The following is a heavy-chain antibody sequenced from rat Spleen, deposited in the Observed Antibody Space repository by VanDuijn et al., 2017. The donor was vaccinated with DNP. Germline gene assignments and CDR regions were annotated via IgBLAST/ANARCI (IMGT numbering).Heavy chain of an antibody. CDR3: ARHYTY. J-gene: IGHJ2*01. Sequence: QVQLKESGPGLVQPSQTLSLTCTVSGFSLTNYPVNWVRQPPGKGMEWMGRIQSGGNTDYNSALKSRLSISRDTSKSQVFLKMNSVQTEDTAIYFCARHYTYWGQGVMVTVSS. V-gene: IGHV2-27*01. CDR1: GFSLTNYP. D-gene: IGHD1-2*01. CDR2: IQSGGNT.